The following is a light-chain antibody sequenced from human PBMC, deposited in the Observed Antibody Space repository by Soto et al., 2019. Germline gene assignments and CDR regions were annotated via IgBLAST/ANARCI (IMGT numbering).Light chain of an antibody. V-gene: IGKV1-27*01. CDR3: QQSYRSPYT. CDR2: AAS. J-gene: IGKJ2*01. CDR1: QAIGNY. Sequence: DIQVTQFPSSLSASVGDRITITCRASQAIGNYLAWYQQKPGKVPKLLIYAASTLQSGVPSRFSGSRSGTDFTLTVSSLQPEDVATYYCQQSYRSPYTFGQGTKLEIK.